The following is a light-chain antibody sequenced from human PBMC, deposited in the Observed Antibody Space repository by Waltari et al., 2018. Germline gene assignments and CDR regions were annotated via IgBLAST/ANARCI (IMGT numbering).Light chain of an antibody. Sequence: MTQSPATLSVSPGETATLSCRANQRVSSNYFAWYQKKAGQSPRLLIYGASNRASGVPDRFSGRVSGAEFTLTISRLDPEDFAVYYCQQYGTPQGYIFGQGTKVDI. V-gene: IGKV3-20*01. CDR1: QRVSSNY. CDR2: GAS. CDR3: QQYGTPQGYI. J-gene: IGKJ2*01.